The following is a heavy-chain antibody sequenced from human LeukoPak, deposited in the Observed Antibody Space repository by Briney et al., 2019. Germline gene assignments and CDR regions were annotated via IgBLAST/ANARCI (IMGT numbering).Heavy chain of an antibody. Sequence: SETLSLTCTVSGGSISSYYWSWIRQPPGKGLEWIGEINHSGSTNYNPSLKSRVTISVDTSKNQFSLKLSSVTDADTAVYYCAGGLGLIRAPGHCGLDYWGQGTLVTVSS. CDR1: GGSISSYY. J-gene: IGHJ4*02. V-gene: IGHV4-34*01. D-gene: IGHD2-21*01. CDR3: AGGLGLIRAPGHCGLDY. CDR2: INHSGST.